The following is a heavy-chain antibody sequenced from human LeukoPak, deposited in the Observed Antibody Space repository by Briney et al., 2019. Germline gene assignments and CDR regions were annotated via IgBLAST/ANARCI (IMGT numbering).Heavy chain of an antibody. CDR1: GFSVTGYW. D-gene: IGHD2/OR15-2a*01. Sequence: GGSLRLSCAASGFSVTGYWMHWVRQAPGKGLVWISRINIDASVTTYADSVKGRFTISRDNAKKTAYLQMNSLRAEDTAVYYCARVPVDGYSTSFDYWGQGSLVTVSS. J-gene: IGHJ4*02. CDR3: ARVPVDGYSTSFDY. V-gene: IGHV3-74*01. CDR2: INIDASVT.